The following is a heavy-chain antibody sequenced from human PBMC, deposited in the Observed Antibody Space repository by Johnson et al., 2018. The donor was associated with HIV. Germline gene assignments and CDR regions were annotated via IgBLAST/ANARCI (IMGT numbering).Heavy chain of an antibody. CDR2: ISYDGGNR. CDR3: AKFAVAGFDI. CDR1: GFNFNTYT. D-gene: IGHD6-19*01. V-gene: IGHV3-30*07. J-gene: IGHJ3*02. Sequence: QVQLVESGGGVVQPGRSLRLFCAVSGFNFNTYTMHWVRQAPGRGLEWVAVISYDGGNRYYADSVKGRFTISRDSSKNTLYLQMNSLRAEDTAVYYCAKFAVAGFDIWGQGTMVTVSS.